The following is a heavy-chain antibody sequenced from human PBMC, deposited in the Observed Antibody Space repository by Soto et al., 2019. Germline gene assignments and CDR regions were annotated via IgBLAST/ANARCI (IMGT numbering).Heavy chain of an antibody. J-gene: IGHJ5*02. CDR2: IWYDGSNK. CDR3: ARDPYSSSWYGGGWFDP. D-gene: IGHD6-13*01. Sequence: QVQLVESGGGVVQPGRSLRLSCAASGFTFSSYGMHWVRQAPGKGLEWVAVIWYDGSNKYYADSVKGRFTISRDNSKNTLYRQMNSLRAEDTAVYYCARDPYSSSWYGGGWFDPWGQGTLVTVSS. V-gene: IGHV3-33*01. CDR1: GFTFSSYG.